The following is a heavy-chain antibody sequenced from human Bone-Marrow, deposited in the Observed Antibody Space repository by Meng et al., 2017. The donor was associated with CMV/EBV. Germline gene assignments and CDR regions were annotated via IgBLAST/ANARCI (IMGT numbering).Heavy chain of an antibody. J-gene: IGHJ4*02. CDR3: ARELSLRSYYETGGFDY. D-gene: IGHD3-22*01. V-gene: IGHV1-69*13. Sequence: SVKVSCKASGGTFSSYAISWVRQAPGQGLEWMGGIIPIFGTANYAQKFQGRVTITSDESTSTAYMELSSLRSEDTAVYYCARELSLRSYYETGGFDYWGQRNLVNVSS. CDR1: GGTFSSYA. CDR2: IIPIFGTA.